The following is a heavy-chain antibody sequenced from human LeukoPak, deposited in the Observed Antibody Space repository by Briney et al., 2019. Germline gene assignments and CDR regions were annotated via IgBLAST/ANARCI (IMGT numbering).Heavy chain of an antibody. J-gene: IGHJ4*02. CDR3: AKDRTGTFDY. CDR1: GFTFSSYG. Sequence: GRSLRLSCAASGFTFSSYGMHWVRQAPGKGLEWVAVISYDGSNKYYADSVKGRFTISRDNSKNTLYLQMNSLRAEDTAVCYCAKDRTGTFDYWGQGTLVTVSS. D-gene: IGHD1-1*01. V-gene: IGHV3-30*18. CDR2: ISYDGSNK.